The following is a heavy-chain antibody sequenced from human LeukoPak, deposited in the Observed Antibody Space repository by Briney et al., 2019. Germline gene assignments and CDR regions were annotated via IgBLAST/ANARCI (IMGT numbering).Heavy chain of an antibody. CDR3: ARDSAGSSWYEGWNDVDY. V-gene: IGHV3-21*01. Sequence: PGGSLRLSCVASGFTFSSYRMNWVRRAPGKGLEWVSSISSSSSYIYYADSVKGRFTISRDNAKNSLYLQMNSLRAEDTAVYYCARDSAGSSWYEGWNDVDYWGQGTLVTVSS. J-gene: IGHJ4*02. CDR1: GFTFSSYR. D-gene: IGHD6-13*01. CDR2: ISSSSSYI.